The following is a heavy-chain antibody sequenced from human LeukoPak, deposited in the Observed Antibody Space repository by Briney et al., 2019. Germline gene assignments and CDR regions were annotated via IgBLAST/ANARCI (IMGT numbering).Heavy chain of an antibody. CDR2: INPSGGST. J-gene: IGHJ4*02. V-gene: IGHV1-46*01. Sequence: GYTFXXYYMHWVRQAPGQXLEWMGIINPSGGSTSYAQKFQGRVTMTRDTSTSTVYMELSSLRSEDTAVYYCARGESEQLCDYWGQGTLVTVSS. CDR3: ARGESEQLCDY. D-gene: IGHD6-13*01. CDR1: GYTFXXYY.